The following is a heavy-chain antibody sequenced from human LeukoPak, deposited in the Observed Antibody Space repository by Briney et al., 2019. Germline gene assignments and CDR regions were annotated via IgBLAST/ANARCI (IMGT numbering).Heavy chain of an antibody. V-gene: IGHV3-7*01. CDR3: ARDPGPSTAAWGAFDI. D-gene: IGHD6-6*01. CDR1: GLTFSRYW. J-gene: IGHJ3*02. CDR2: IKQDGSET. Sequence: GGSLRFSCAASGLTFSRYWMTWVRQAPGKGLEWVANIKQDGSETYYVDSVKGRFTISRDNAKSSLYLQVNSLRAEDTAVYFCARDPGPSTAAWGAFDIWGQGTVVTVSS.